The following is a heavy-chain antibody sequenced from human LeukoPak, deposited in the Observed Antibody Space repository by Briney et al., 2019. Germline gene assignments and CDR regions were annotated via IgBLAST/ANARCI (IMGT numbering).Heavy chain of an antibody. Sequence: ASVKVSCKASGYTFTSYDTNWVRQAPGQGLGWMGWMHPNTANTGYAQKFQGRVTITRTTAISTSHTELNSLRSEDTAVYYCARGEYSRSYYYSAYWGQGTLVTASS. J-gene: IGHJ4*02. CDR2: MHPNTANT. CDR3: ARGEYSRSYYYSAY. D-gene: IGHD1-26*01. V-gene: IGHV1-8*01. CDR1: GYTFTSYD.